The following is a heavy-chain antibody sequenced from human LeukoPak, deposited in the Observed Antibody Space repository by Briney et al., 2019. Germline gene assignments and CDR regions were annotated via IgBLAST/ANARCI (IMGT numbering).Heavy chain of an antibody. J-gene: IGHJ3*02. CDR1: GFTFDEYG. D-gene: IGHD6-19*01. CDR3: AKDQSSGWGIDAFDI. CDR2: ISWDSGSI. V-gene: IGHV3-9*03. Sequence: ALRLSCAASGFTFDEYGMHWVRQVPGKGLEWVSGISWDSGSIGYADSVKGRFTISRDNAKNSLYLQKNSLRAEDMALYFCAKDQSSGWGIDAFDIWGQGTMVTVSS.